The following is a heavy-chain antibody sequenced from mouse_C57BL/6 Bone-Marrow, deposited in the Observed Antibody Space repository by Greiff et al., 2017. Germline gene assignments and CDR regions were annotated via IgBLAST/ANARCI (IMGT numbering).Heavy chain of an antibody. V-gene: IGHV1-59*01. CDR1: GYTFTSYW. J-gene: IGHJ2*01. D-gene: IGHD2-1*01. CDR3: AKERNCNCLYYCDY. Sequence: QVQLQQPGAELVRPGTSVKLSCKASGYTFTSYWMHWVKQRPGQGLEWIGVIDPSDSYTNYNQKFKGKATLTVDTSSSTAYMQVSSLTSEDSAVYYCAKERNCNCLYYCDYWGEGTALTVSA. CDR2: IDPSDSYT.